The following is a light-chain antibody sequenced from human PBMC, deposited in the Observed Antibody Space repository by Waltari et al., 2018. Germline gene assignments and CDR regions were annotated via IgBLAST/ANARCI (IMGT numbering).Light chain of an antibody. CDR2: GAS. V-gene: IGKV3-20*01. J-gene: IGKJ4*01. Sequence: EIVLTQSTGTLSLSPGERSTLYCRTSQSVSSTYIAWYQQKPGQTPRLLIYGASNRATGIPDRFSGSGSGTDFTLTISRLEPEDSAVYYCQQYVSSPLTFGGGTKVEIK. CDR1: QSVSSTY. CDR3: QQYVSSPLT.